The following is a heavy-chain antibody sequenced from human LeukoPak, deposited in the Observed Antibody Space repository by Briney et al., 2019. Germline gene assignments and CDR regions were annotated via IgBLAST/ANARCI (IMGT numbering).Heavy chain of an antibody. V-gene: IGHV3-21*01. D-gene: IGHD3-10*01. CDR3: AREVGRGEIDY. CDR1: GFTFNSYS. J-gene: IGHJ4*02. CDR2: ISSSSSYI. Sequence: GGSLRLSCAASGFTFNSYSMNWVRQAPGKGLEWVSSISSSSSYIYYADSVKGRFTISRDNAKNSLYLQMNSLRAEDTAVYYCAREVGRGEIDYWGQGTLVTVSS.